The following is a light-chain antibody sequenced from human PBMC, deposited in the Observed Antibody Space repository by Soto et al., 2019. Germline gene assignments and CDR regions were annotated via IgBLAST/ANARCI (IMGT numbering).Light chain of an antibody. J-gene: IGKJ3*01. V-gene: IGKV1-9*01. CDR2: AAS. CDR1: QGISSY. CDR3: QQLNSYPPT. Sequence: DIQLTQSPSFLSASVGDRVTITCRASQGISSYLAWYQQKPGKAPKLLIYAASTLQSGVPSRFSGSGSGTEFTITISSLQPEDFATYYCQQLNSYPPTFGHGTKVDIK.